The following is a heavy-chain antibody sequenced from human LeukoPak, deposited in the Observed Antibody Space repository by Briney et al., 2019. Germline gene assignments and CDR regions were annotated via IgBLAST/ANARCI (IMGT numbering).Heavy chain of an antibody. D-gene: IGHD2-2*02. Sequence: ASVKVSCKISGYPLTELSMHWVRQAPGQGLEWMGWINPNSGGTNYAQKFQGRVTMTRDTSISTAYMELSRLRSDDTAVYYCARRGYCSSTSCYRAFDYWGQGTLVTVSS. CDR1: GYPLTELS. V-gene: IGHV1-2*02. CDR3: ARRGYCSSTSCYRAFDY. CDR2: INPNSGGT. J-gene: IGHJ4*02.